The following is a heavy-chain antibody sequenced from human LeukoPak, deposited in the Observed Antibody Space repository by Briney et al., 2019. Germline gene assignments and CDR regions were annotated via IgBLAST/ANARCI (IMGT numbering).Heavy chain of an antibody. CDR1: GFTVSSNY. CDR3: ARSTVVTGRYYYYYMDV. CDR2: IDSGGST. V-gene: IGHV3-53*01. D-gene: IGHD4-23*01. Sequence: GGSLRLSCAASGFTVSSNYMSWVRQAPGKGLEGVSVIDSGGSTYYAHAVKGRFTIARDNSRNTLYLQMNSLRAEDTAVYYCARSTVVTGRYYYYYMDVWGKGTTVSVSS. J-gene: IGHJ6*03.